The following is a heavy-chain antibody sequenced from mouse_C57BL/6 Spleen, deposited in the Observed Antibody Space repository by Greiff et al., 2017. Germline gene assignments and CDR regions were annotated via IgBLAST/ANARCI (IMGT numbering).Heavy chain of an antibody. CDR2: IYPRSGNT. D-gene: IGHD1-1*02. J-gene: IGHJ2*01. Sequence: QVQLQQSGAELARPGASVKLSCKASGYTFTSYGISWVKQRTGQGLEWIGEIYPRSGNTYYNEKFKGKATLTADKSSSTAYMGLRRLTSEDSAVYFGARRRGSNCIDYWGQGTTRTVSS. CDR3: ARRRGSNCIDY. V-gene: IGHV1-81*01. CDR1: GYTFTSYG.